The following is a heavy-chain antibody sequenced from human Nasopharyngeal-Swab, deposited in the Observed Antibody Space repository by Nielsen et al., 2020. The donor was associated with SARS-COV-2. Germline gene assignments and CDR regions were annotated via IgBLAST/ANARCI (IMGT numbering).Heavy chain of an antibody. Sequence: GGSLRLSCAASGFTFSNFWMTWVRQAPGKGLEWVANIKEDGTEKYYVDSVKGRFTISRDNAKSSLYLQMNSLRAEDTAVFYCARQTRAVATASHYYGMTVWGQGTTVTVSS. CDR1: GFTFSNFW. D-gene: IGHD6-13*01. V-gene: IGHV3-7*01. J-gene: IGHJ6*02. CDR3: ARQTRAVATASHYYGMTV. CDR2: IKEDGTEK.